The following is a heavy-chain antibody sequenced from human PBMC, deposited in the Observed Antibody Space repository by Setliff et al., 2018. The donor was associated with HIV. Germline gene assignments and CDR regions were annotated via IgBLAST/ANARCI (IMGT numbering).Heavy chain of an antibody. V-gene: IGHV1-2*02. CDR1: GYTFTGYY. J-gene: IGHJ5*02. CDR2: INPNDGGA. Sequence: ASVKVSCKASGYTFTGYYVHWVRQAPGQGLEWMGWINPNDGGANYAPRFQGRVTMTSNTSITAASMELSSLSSDDTAVYYCALSSTTTRPYNWFDPWGQGTLVTVSS. D-gene: IGHD1-1*01. CDR3: ALSSTTTRPYNWFDP.